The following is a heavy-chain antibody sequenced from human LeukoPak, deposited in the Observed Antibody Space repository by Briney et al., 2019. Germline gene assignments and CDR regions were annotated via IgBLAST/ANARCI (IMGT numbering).Heavy chain of an antibody. V-gene: IGHV1-2*04. CDR1: GFTFTNYH. J-gene: IGHJ4*02. CDR3: ARGGGNIAAAVDY. CDR2: IKGTGDSP. D-gene: IGHD6-13*01. Sequence: ASVKVSCKASGFTFTNYHMHWVRQAPGQGLEWVGLIKGTGDSPDYAQKFQGWVTMTRDTSISTAYMELSRLRSDDTAVYYCARGGGNIAAAVDYWGQGTLVTVSS.